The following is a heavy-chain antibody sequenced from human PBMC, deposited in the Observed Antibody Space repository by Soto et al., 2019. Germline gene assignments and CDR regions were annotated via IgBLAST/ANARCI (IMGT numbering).Heavy chain of an antibody. Sequence: GGSLRLSCAASGFTFSNAWMSWVRQAPGKGLEWVGRIKSKTDGGTTDYAAPVKGRFTLSRDDSKNTLYLQMNSLKTEDTAVYYCTTTYCSGGSCYAPYFDYWGQGTLVTVSS. CDR1: GFTFSNAW. CDR3: TTTYCSGGSCYAPYFDY. D-gene: IGHD2-15*01. CDR2: IKSKTDGGTT. J-gene: IGHJ4*02. V-gene: IGHV3-15*01.